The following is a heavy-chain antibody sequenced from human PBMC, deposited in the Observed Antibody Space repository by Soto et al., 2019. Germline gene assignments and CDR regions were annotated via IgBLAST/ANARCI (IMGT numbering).Heavy chain of an antibody. CDR1: GYTFTGYY. D-gene: IGHD6-13*01. V-gene: IGHV1-2*04. Sequence: GASVKVSCKASGYTFTGYYMHWVRQAPGQGLEWMGWINPNSGGTNYAQKFQGWVTMTRDTSISTAYMELSRLRSDDTAVYYCARGQQLALGYFQHWGQGTLVTVSS. CDR2: INPNSGGT. J-gene: IGHJ1*01. CDR3: ARGQQLALGYFQH.